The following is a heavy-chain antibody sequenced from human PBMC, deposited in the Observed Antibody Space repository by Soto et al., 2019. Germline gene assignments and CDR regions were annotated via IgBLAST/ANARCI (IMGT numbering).Heavy chain of an antibody. V-gene: IGHV3-11*01. CDR2: FSNSGSTM. D-gene: IGHD3-22*01. CDR1: GFTFSDYY. CDR3: ARDAGSGDHDSGYHYAFDY. J-gene: IGHJ4*02. Sequence: PGGSLRLSCAASGFTFSDYYMSWIRQAPGKGLEWVSYFSNSGSTMFYADSAKGRFTISRDNAKNSVYLHMHSLRAEDTAVYYCARDAGSGDHDSGYHYAFDYWGQGTLVTVSS.